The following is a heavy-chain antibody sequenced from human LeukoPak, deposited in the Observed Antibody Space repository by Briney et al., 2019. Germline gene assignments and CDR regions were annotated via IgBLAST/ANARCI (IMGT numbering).Heavy chain of an antibody. Sequence: PSETLSLTCTVSGGSISSYYWSWIRQPPGKGLEWIGYIYYSGSTNYNPSLKSRVTISVDTSKNQFSLKLSSVTAADTAVYYCAREGIGSGWYDGYYFDYWGQGTLVTVSS. CDR3: AREGIGSGWYDGYYFDY. D-gene: IGHD6-19*01. J-gene: IGHJ4*02. V-gene: IGHV4-59*01. CDR1: GGSISSYY. CDR2: IYYSGST.